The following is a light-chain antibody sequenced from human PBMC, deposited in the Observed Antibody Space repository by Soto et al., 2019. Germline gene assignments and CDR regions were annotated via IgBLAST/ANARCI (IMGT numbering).Light chain of an antibody. CDR3: QHYGSSFT. CDR1: QGINSTY. V-gene: IGKV3-20*01. J-gene: IGKJ3*01. Sequence: IVLTQSPVTLSLSPGERATLSCRASQGINSTYVAWCQQKSGQAPRLLIYAASIRATGIPDRFSGSGSGTDFTLTISRLEPEDFVVYYCQHYGSSFTFGPGTKVDIK. CDR2: AAS.